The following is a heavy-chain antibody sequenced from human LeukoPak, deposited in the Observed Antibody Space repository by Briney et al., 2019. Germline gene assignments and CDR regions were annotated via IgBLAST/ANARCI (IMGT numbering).Heavy chain of an antibody. V-gene: IGHV1-24*01. Sequence: ASVTVSCKVSGYTLTELSMHWVRQAPGKGLEWMGGFDPEDGETIYAQKFQGRVTMTEDTSTDTAYMELSSLRSEDTAVYYCATVPYYYDSSGYQWDYWGQGTLVTVSS. D-gene: IGHD3-22*01. J-gene: IGHJ4*02. CDR2: FDPEDGET. CDR3: ATVPYYYDSSGYQWDY. CDR1: GYTLTELS.